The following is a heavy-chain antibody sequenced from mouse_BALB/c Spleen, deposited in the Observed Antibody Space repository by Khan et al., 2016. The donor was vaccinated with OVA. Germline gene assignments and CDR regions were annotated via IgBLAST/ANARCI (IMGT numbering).Heavy chain of an antibody. D-gene: IGHD1-2*01. Sequence: EAQLKESGPGLVKPSQSLSLTCTVTGYSITSGYGWNWIRQFPGNKLEWMGYISYSGSTNYNPSLKSRISITRDTSKNQFFLQLNSVTTEDTATYYCARTARIKYWGQGTTLTVSS. CDR3: ARTARIKY. CDR2: ISYSGST. V-gene: IGHV3-2*02. CDR1: GYSITSGYG. J-gene: IGHJ2*01.